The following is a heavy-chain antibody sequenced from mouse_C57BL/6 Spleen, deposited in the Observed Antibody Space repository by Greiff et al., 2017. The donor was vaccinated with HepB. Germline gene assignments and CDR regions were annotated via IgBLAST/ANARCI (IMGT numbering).Heavy chain of an antibody. D-gene: IGHD2-5*01. V-gene: IGHV2-9-1*01. CDR1: GFSLTSYA. CDR2: IWTGGGT. J-gene: IGHJ1*03. CDR3: AKGSNYPPRGWYFDV. Sequence: QVQLKESGPGLVAPSQSLSITCTVSGFSLTSYAISWVRQPPGKGLEWLGVIWTGGGTNYNSALKSRLSISKDNSKSQVFLKMNSLQTDDTARYYCAKGSNYPPRGWYFDVWGTGTTVTVSS.